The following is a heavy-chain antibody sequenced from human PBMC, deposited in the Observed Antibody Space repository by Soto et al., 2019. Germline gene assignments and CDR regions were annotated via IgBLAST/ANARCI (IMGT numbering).Heavy chain of an antibody. CDR2: IIPIFGTA. CDR1: GGTFSSYA. CDR3: ARVSRRYYYDSSGYYYYYGMDV. V-gene: IGHV1-69*06. J-gene: IGHJ6*02. Sequence: SVKVSCKASGGTFSSYAISWVRQAPGQGLEWMGGIIPIFGTANYAQKFQGRVTITADKSTSTAYMELSSLRSEDTAVYYCARVSRRYYYDSSGYYYYYGMDVWGQGTTVTVSS. D-gene: IGHD3-22*01.